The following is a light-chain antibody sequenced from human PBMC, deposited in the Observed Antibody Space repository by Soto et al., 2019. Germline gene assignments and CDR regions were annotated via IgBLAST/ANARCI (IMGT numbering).Light chain of an antibody. CDR1: QSVSSSS. CDR3: QQYGGSPRT. V-gene: IGKV3-20*01. J-gene: IGKJ1*01. CDR2: DAS. Sequence: EIVLTQSPGTLSLSPGERATLSCGASQSVSSSSLAWYQQKRGQAPRLLIHDASSRATGIPDRFSGSGSGTDFTLNISRLEPEDFAVYYCQQYGGSPRTFGQGTKVEVK.